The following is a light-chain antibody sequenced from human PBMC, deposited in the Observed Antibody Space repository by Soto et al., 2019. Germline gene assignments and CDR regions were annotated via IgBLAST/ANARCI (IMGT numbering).Light chain of an antibody. V-gene: IGLV2-14*01. J-gene: IGLJ1*01. Sequence: QSALTQPASVSGSPGQSITISCTGTSSDVGSYNFVSWYQQLPGKAPKLMIYEVSNRPSGVSNRFSGSKSGNTASLTISGLQAEDHAHYYCSSYTTSSNYVFGSGTKVTVL. CDR1: SSDVGSYNF. CDR3: SSYTTSSNYV. CDR2: EVS.